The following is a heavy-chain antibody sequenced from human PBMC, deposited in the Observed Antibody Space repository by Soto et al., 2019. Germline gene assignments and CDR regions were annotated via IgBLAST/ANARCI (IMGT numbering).Heavy chain of an antibody. CDR1: GDSVSSNSAA. CDR2: TYYRSKWYN. J-gene: IGHJ6*02. V-gene: IGHV6-1*01. D-gene: IGHD3-22*01. CDR3: ARDEAIVALGYYYGMDV. Sequence: PSQTLSLTCAISGDSVSSNSAAWNWIRQSPSRGLEWLGRTYYRSKWYNDYAVSVKSRITINPDTSKNQSSLQLNSVTPEDTAVYYCARDEAIVALGYYYGMDVWGQGTTVTVSS.